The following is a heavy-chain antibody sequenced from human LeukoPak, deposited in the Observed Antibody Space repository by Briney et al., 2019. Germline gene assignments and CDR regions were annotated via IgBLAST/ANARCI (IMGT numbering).Heavy chain of an antibody. D-gene: IGHD5-24*01. CDR3: ARDGINYLDY. CDR2: ITSDGSRK. Sequence: GGSLRLSRTASGCTFSNYAIHWVRQAPGKGLEWVAVITSDGSRKYYPDSVKGRFTISRDNSKNTMYLQMNSLRAEDTAIYYCARDGINYLDYWGQGTLVTVSS. V-gene: IGHV3-30-3*01. J-gene: IGHJ4*02. CDR1: GCTFSNYA.